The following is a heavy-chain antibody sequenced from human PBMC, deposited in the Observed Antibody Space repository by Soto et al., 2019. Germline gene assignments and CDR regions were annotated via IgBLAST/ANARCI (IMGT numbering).Heavy chain of an antibody. D-gene: IGHD1-1*01. CDR2: ISGTGYNT. CDR3: ARSLGDHWDEYYFDY. CDR1: GFTFTGYS. J-gene: IGHJ4*02. Sequence: VQVLESGGDLVQPGGSLRLSCAASGFTFTGYSMSWVRQAPGKGLEWVSGISGTGYNTYYADTVQGRFTISRDNSKTTLYLQMDGLRAEDTALYYCARSLGDHWDEYYFDYWGQGTLVTVSS. V-gene: IGHV3-23*01.